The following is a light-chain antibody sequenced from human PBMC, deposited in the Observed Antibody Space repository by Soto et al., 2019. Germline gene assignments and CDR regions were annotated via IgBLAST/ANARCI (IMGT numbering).Light chain of an antibody. Sequence: QSALSQPASVSGSPGQSITISCTGTSNDVGYYNYVSWYQQHPGQAPKLMISEVTTRPSGVSDRLSGSKSGNTASLTISRLQAEDEAHYYCSSYTTAYTQVFGGGTKLTVL. CDR3: SSYTTAYTQV. J-gene: IGLJ3*02. CDR1: SNDVGYYNY. CDR2: EVT. V-gene: IGLV2-14*01.